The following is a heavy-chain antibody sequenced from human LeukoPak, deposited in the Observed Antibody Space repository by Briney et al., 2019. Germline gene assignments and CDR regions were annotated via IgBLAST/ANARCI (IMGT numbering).Heavy chain of an antibody. CDR3: ALKGAKYSSSSEHYYYYYYMDV. J-gene: IGHJ6*03. CDR1: GGSFSGYY. Sequence: SETLSLTCAVYGGSFSGYYWSWIRQPPGKGLEWIGEINHSGSTNYNPSLKSRVTISVDTSKNQFSLKLSSVTAADTAVYYCALKGAKYSSSSEHYYYYYYMDVWGKGTTVTVSS. D-gene: IGHD6-6*01. V-gene: IGHV4-34*01. CDR2: INHSGST.